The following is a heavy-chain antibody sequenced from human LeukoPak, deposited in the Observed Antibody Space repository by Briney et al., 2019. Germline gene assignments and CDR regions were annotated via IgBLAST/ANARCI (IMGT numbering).Heavy chain of an antibody. V-gene: IGHV3-21*01. CDR1: GFTFSSYS. Sequence: GGSLRLSCAASGFTFSSYSMNWVRQAPGKGLEWVSSISSSSSYIYYADSVKGRFTISRDNAKNSLYLQMNSLRAEDTAVYYCASGSKGSFDYWGQGTLVTVSS. CDR2: ISSSSSYI. D-gene: IGHD3-10*01. CDR3: ASGSKGSFDY. J-gene: IGHJ4*02.